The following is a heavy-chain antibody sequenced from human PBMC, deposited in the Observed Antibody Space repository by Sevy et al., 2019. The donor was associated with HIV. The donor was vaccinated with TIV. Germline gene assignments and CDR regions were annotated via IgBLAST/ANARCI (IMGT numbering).Heavy chain of an antibody. CDR1: GFTFSSYA. Sequence: GGSLRLSCAASGFTFSSYAMSWVRQAPGKGLEWVSAISGSGGSTYYADSVKGRFTISRANSKNTLYLQMNSLRAEDTAVYYCATVTRGVWPYYFDYWGQGTLVTVSS. CDR3: ATVTRGVWPYYFDY. J-gene: IGHJ4*02. CDR2: ISGSGGST. D-gene: IGHD2-8*01. V-gene: IGHV3-23*01.